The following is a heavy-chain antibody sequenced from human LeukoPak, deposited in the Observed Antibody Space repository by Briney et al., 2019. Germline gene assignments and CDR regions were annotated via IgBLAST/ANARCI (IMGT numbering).Heavy chain of an antibody. Sequence: GGSLRLSCASSGFSFSNYAMGWVRQAPGKGLEWVSSITGNHGATYNIDSVKGRFTISRDNSQNTLYLQMNSLRAEDTAVYYCTKDPNGDYVGAFDPWGQGTLVTVSS. CDR2: ITGNHGAT. V-gene: IGHV3-23*01. J-gene: IGHJ5*02. D-gene: IGHD4-17*01. CDR1: GFSFSNYA. CDR3: TKDPNGDYVGAFDP.